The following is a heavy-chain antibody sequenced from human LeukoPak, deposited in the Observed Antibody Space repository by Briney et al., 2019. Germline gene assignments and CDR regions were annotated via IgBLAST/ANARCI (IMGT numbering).Heavy chain of an antibody. CDR2: ISSSSSYI. J-gene: IGHJ4*02. CDR3: ARGGYYGSGPDY. V-gene: IGHV3-21*01. CDR1: GFTFSSYA. D-gene: IGHD3-10*01. Sequence: PGGSLRLSCAASGFTFSSYAMSWVRQAPGKGLEWVSSISSSSSYIYYADSVKGRFTISRDNAKNSLYLQMNSLRAEDTAVYYCARGGYYGSGPDYWGQGTLVTVSS.